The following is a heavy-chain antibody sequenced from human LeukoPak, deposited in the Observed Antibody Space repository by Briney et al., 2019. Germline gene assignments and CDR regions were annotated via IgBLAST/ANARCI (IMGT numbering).Heavy chain of an antibody. J-gene: IGHJ4*02. D-gene: IGHD3-3*01. CDR3: ARGSQVDDFWSGYRAPLDY. Sequence: PSETLSLTCTVSGGSISSSGYYWGWLRQTPGKGLEWIGTVYYSGSAYYNPSLKTQVTISVHTSKNQFSLKLSSVTAADTAVYYCARGSQVDDFWSGYRAPLDYWGQGTLVTVSS. CDR1: GGSISSSGYY. CDR2: VYYSGSA. V-gene: IGHV4-39*01.